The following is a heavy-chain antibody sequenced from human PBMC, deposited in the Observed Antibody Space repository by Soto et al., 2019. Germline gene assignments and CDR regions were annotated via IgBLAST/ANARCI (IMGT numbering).Heavy chain of an antibody. D-gene: IGHD1-26*01. Sequence: QVQLVQSGGEVKKPGASVKVSCKASGYTFISFGISWVRQAPGQGLEWMGWINVYSGKTNYAQKFQGRVTMTTDTSTSTAYMELTSLRPDDTAVYYCARGGREPHDYWGQGTLVTVSS. CDR1: GYTFISFG. V-gene: IGHV1-18*01. CDR2: INVYSGKT. CDR3: ARGGREPHDY. J-gene: IGHJ4*02.